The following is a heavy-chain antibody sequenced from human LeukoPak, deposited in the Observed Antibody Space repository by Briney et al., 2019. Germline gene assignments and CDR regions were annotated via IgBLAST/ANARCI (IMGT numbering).Heavy chain of an antibody. J-gene: IGHJ4*02. CDR3: ARDQEGFDY. CDR1: GYTFTSNY. Sequence: ASVKVSCKASGYTFTSNYIHWVRQAPGQGLEWMGMIYPRDGSTSYAQKFQGRVTVTRDTSASTVHMELSGLRSEDTAVYYCARDQEGFDYWGQGTLVTVSS. CDR2: IYPRDGST. V-gene: IGHV1-46*01.